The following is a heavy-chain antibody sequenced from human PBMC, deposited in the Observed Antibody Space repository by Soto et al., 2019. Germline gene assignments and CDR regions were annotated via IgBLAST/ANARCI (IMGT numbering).Heavy chain of an antibody. D-gene: IGHD2-15*01. J-gene: IGHJ5*02. CDR1: GYSFTSYW. Sequence: GEALKISSKGSGYSFTSYWIGWVRQMPGKGLEWMGIIYPGDSDTRYSPSFQGQVTISADKSISTAYLQWSSPKASDTAMYYCARKGQGYCSGGSCRYKYPGNYNWFAPRGQGSLVPVSS. CDR3: ARKGQGYCSGGSCRYKYPGNYNWFAP. V-gene: IGHV5-51*01. CDR2: IYPGDSDT.